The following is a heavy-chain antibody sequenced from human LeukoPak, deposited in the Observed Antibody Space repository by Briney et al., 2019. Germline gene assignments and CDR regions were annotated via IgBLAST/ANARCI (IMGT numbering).Heavy chain of an antibody. CDR1: GFTFSSYG. CDR3: ARDWRDSSGKFPNDAFDI. Sequence: PGGSLRLSCAASGFTFSSYGMHWVRQAPGKGLEWVAVISYDGSNKYYADSVKGRFTISRDNSKNTLYLQMNSLRAEDTAVYYCARDWRDSSGKFPNDAFDIWGQGTMVTVSS. D-gene: IGHD3-22*01. V-gene: IGHV3-30*03. J-gene: IGHJ3*02. CDR2: ISYDGSNK.